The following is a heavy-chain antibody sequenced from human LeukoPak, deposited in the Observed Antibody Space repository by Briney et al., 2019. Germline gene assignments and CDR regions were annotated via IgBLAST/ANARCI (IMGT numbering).Heavy chain of an antibody. CDR1: GGSISGYY. Sequence: SETLSLTCTVSGGSISGYYWSWIRQPAGKGLEWIGRIYTSGSTNYNPSLKSRVTISVDPSENQFSLKLNSVTAADTALYYCARAGHYGEYGLDVWGQGTTVTVSS. CDR2: IYTSGST. V-gene: IGHV4-4*07. J-gene: IGHJ6*02. D-gene: IGHD4-17*01. CDR3: ARAGHYGEYGLDV.